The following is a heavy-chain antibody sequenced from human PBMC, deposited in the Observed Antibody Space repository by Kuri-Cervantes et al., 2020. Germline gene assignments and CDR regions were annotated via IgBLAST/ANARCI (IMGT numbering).Heavy chain of an antibody. V-gene: IGHV4-30-2*03. CDR1: GGSISSGGYS. D-gene: IGHD5-24*01. J-gene: IGHJ3*02. Sequence: LRLSCAVSGGSISSGGYSWSWIRQPPGKGLEWIGYIYHSGSTYYNPSLKSRVTISVDTSKNQFSLKLSSVTAADTAVYYCARPDGYNYYAFDIWGQGTMVTVSS. CDR2: IYHSGST. CDR3: ARPDGYNYYAFDI.